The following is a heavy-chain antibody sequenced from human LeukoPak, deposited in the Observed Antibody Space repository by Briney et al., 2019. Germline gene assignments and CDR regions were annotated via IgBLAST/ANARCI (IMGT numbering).Heavy chain of an antibody. D-gene: IGHD5-24*01. CDR1: GFIFSAYS. CDR2: ISSDGAGK. Sequence: GGSLRLSCAASGFIFSAYSMHWVRQAPGKGLEWVAIISSDGAGKYYADSMKGRFTVSRDNSGNTLFLQMNSLRIEDAAMYYCARDIPAPATKTPPGWLDPCGQGTLVTVSS. V-gene: IGHV3-30-3*01. CDR3: ARDIPAPATKTPPGWLDP. J-gene: IGHJ5*02.